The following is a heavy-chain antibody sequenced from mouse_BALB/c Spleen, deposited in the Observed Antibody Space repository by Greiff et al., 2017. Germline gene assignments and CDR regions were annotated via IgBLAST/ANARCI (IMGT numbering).Heavy chain of an antibody. CDR3: ARDKEGGYDGEVAWFAY. V-gene: IGHV7-3*02. D-gene: IGHD2-2*01. Sequence: EVQLVESGGGLVQPGGSLRLSCATSGFTFTDYYMSWVRQPPGKALEWLGFIRNKANGYTTEYSASVKGRFTISRDNSQSILYLQMNTLRAEDSATYYCARDKEGGYDGEVAWFAYWGQGTLVTVSA. J-gene: IGHJ3*01. CDR2: IRNKANGYTT. CDR1: GFTFTDYY.